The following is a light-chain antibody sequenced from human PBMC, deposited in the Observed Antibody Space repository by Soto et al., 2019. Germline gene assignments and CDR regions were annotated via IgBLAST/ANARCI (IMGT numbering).Light chain of an antibody. J-gene: IGLJ1*01. CDR3: CSYTSTDIPFV. CDR1: SSDVGGYRY. V-gene: IGLV2-14*01. CDR2: EVS. Sequence: QSALTQPGSVSGSTGQSITISCTGTSSDVGGYRYVSWFQQHPGKAPKLIIYEVSNRPSGVSSRFSGSKSDNTASLTISGLQADDEADYYCCSYTSTDIPFVFGTGPKLTVL.